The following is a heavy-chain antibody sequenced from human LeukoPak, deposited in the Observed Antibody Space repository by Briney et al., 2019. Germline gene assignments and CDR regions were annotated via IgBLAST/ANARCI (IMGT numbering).Heavy chain of an antibody. J-gene: IGHJ5*02. Sequence: GGSLRLSCAASGFTFSDYNMRWIRQAPGKGLEWVSSISRSGSTKYYADSVKGRFTISRDNAKNSLYLQMNSLRAEDTAVYYCAKSPKYYYDSSGYYGWFDPWGQGTLVTVSS. V-gene: IGHV3-11*01. CDR1: GFTFSDYN. CDR3: AKSPKYYYDSSGYYGWFDP. D-gene: IGHD3-22*01. CDR2: ISRSGSTK.